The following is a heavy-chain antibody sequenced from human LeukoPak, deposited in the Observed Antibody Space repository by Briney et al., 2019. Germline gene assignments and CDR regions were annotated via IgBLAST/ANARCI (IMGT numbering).Heavy chain of an antibody. V-gene: IGHV4-34*01. CDR3: ARRPSKRGYSYGYPRWFDP. CDR1: GGSFSGYY. D-gene: IGHD5-18*01. CDR2: INHSGST. Sequence: SETLSLTCAVYGGSFSGYYWSWIRQPPGKGLEWIGEINHSGSTNYNPSLKSRVTISVDTSKNQFSLKLSSVTVADTAVYYCARRPSKRGYSYGYPRWFDPWGQGTLVTVSS. J-gene: IGHJ5*02.